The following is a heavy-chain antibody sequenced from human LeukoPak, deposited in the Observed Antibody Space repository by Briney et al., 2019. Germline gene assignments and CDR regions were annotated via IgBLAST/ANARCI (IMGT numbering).Heavy chain of an antibody. CDR2: IYSGGST. V-gene: IGHV3-53*01. CDR1: GFTVSSNY. CDR3: ARADSGYDLGFDY. Sequence: PGGSLRLSCAASGFTVSSNYMSWVRQAPGKGLEWVSVIYSGGSTYYADSVKGRLTISRDNSKNTLYLQMNSLRAEDTAVYYCARADSGYDLGFDYWGQGTLVTVSS. D-gene: IGHD5-12*01. J-gene: IGHJ4*02.